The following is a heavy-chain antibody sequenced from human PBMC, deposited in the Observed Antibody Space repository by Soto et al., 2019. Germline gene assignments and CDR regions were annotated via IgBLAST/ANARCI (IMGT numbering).Heavy chain of an antibody. V-gene: IGHV1-69*08. CDR3: ASDCRGDNCYSRGLHYFDY. Sequence: QVQLVQSGAEVKKPGSSVKVSCKASGGTFNIFTISWVRQAPGQGLEWMGRIIPILDTTNYAQKFQGRVTSTEDKSTGTAYMQLSSLTSEDTAVYYCASDCRGDNCYSRGLHYFDYWGQGTLVTVSS. CDR1: GGTFNIFT. J-gene: IGHJ4*02. D-gene: IGHD2-15*01. CDR2: IIPILDTT.